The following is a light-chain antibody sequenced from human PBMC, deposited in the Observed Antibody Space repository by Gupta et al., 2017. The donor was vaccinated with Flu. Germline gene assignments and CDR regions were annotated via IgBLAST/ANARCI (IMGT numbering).Light chain of an antibody. CDR3: QQIDSYPFT. J-gene: IGKJ3*01. V-gene: IGKV1-9*01. CDR1: QGISNY. Sequence: DIQLTQSPSFLSASVGDRVTITCRASQGISNYLAWYQQKPGKAPKLLIYSASTVQSGVPSRFSGSGSGKKFTLTISSLQPEDFATYHCQQIDSYPFTFGPGTRVDIK. CDR2: SAS.